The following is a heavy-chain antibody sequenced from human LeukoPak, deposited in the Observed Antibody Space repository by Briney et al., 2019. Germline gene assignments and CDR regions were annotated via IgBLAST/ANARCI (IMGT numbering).Heavy chain of an antibody. CDR2: ILDSGYSS. CDR3: AKSGRDIVVVPAH. CDR1: GFTFSSYA. J-gene: IGHJ4*02. D-gene: IGHD2-2*01. V-gene: IGHV3-23*01. Sequence: PGGSLRLSCAASGFTFSSYAMSWVRQAPGKGLEWVSGILDSGYSSYYANSVKGRFTISRDNSKNTLYLQMNSLRAEDTAVYYCAKSGRDIVVVPAHWGQGTLVTVSS.